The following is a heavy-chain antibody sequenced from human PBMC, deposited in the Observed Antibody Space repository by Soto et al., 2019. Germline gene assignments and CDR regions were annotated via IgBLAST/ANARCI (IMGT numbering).Heavy chain of an antibody. CDR1: GGSISSGGYS. J-gene: IGHJ6*02. CDR3: ARARYYDFWSGYSLWEDYYYGMDV. CDR2: IYHSGST. V-gene: IGHV4-30-2*01. Sequence: LSLTCAVSGGSISSGGYSWSWIRQPPGKGLEWIGYIYHSGSTYYNPSLKSRVTISVDRSKNQFSLKLSSVAAADTAVYYCARARYYDFWSGYSLWEDYYYGMDVWGQGTTVTVSS. D-gene: IGHD3-3*01.